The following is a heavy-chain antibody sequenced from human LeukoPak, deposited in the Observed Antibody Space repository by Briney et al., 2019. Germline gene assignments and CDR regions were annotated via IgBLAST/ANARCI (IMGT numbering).Heavy chain of an antibody. V-gene: IGHV4-34*01. J-gene: IGHJ4*02. CDR2: INHSGST. CDR3: ARALDFVVLDY. Sequence: PSETLSLTCAVYGGSFSGYYWSWIRQPPGKGLEWIGEINHSGSTNYNPSLKSRVTISVDTSKNQFSLKLSSVTAADTAVYYCARALDFVVLDYWGQGTLVTVSS. D-gene: IGHD3/OR15-3a*01. CDR1: GGSFSGYY.